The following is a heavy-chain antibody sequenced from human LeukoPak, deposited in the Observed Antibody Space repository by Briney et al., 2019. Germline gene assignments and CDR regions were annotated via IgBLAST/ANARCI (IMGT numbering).Heavy chain of an antibody. D-gene: IGHD3-10*01. Sequence: GGSLRLSCAASGFTFSSYSMNWVRQAPGKGLEWVSSISSSSSYIYYADSVKGRFTISRDNAKNSLYLQMNSLRAEDTAVYYCARGVYGSGRGVIYYYYYGMDVWGQGTTVTVSS. V-gene: IGHV3-21*01. J-gene: IGHJ6*02. CDR3: ARGVYGSGRGVIYYYYYGMDV. CDR1: GFTFSSYS. CDR2: ISSSSSYI.